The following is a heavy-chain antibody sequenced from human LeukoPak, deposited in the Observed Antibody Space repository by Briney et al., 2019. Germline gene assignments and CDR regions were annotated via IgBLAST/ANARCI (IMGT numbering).Heavy chain of an antibody. CDR3: ARAERWLQNDS. CDR1: GYTFTSSA. J-gene: IGHJ4*02. Sequence: ASVKVSCKASGYTFTSSAMNWVRQAPGQGLEWLGWINTDTGNPTYAQGFTGRFVFSLDTSVSTAYLQISSLKAEDTAVYYCARAERWLQNDSWGQGTLVTVSS. CDR2: INTDTGNP. D-gene: IGHD5-24*01. V-gene: IGHV7-4-1*02.